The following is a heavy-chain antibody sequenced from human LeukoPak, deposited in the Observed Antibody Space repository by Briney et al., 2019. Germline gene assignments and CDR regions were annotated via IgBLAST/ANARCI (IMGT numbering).Heavy chain of an antibody. D-gene: IGHD5-18*01. CDR3: ARQGRGYSYGLGYYFDY. Sequence: GGSLRLSCAASGFTFSSYSMNWVRQAPGKGLEWVSYISSSSSTIYYADSVKGRFTISRDNAKNSLYLQMNSLRAEDTAVYYCARQGRGYSYGLGYYFDYWGQGTLVTVSS. CDR1: GFTFSSYS. J-gene: IGHJ4*02. V-gene: IGHV3-48*01. CDR2: ISSSSSTI.